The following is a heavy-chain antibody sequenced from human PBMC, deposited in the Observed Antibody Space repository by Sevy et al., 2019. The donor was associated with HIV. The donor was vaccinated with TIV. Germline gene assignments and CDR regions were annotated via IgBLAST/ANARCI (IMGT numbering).Heavy chain of an antibody. D-gene: IGHD3-22*01. CDR2: IYSSGRT. CDR3: TRVHSGGYPFDY. CDR1: GFSVSSNY. V-gene: IGHV3-53*01. Sequence: GGCLRLSCAASGFSVSSNYMSWVRQAPGKGLEWVSLIYSSGRTYYGDSLKGRFTISRDDSKNTLYLQMNSVRAEDTALYYCTRVHSGGYPFDYWGQGSLVTVSS. J-gene: IGHJ4*02.